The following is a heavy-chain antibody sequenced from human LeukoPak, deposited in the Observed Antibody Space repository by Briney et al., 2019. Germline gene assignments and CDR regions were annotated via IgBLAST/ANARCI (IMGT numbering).Heavy chain of an antibody. D-gene: IGHD5-24*01. CDR2: TSGSGGST. Sequence: GGSLRLSCAASGFTFGSFAMSWVRQAPGKGLEWVSTTSGSGGSTYYADSVKGRFTFSRDNSKNTLYLQMNSLRAEDTAVYYCARAPRDGYNDAFDIWGQGTMVTVSS. V-gene: IGHV3-23*01. CDR3: ARAPRDGYNDAFDI. J-gene: IGHJ3*02. CDR1: GFTFGSFA.